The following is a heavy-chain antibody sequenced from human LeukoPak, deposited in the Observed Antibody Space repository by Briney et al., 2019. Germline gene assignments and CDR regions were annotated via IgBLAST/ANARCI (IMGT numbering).Heavy chain of an antibody. CDR1: GYTFTGYY. CDR3: ARDPSVTTSYYYYYYYMDV. CDR2: INPNSGGT. J-gene: IGHJ6*03. V-gene: IGHV1-2*02. D-gene: IGHD4-17*01. Sequence: GASVKVSCKASGYTFTGYYMHWVRQAPGQGLEWMGWINPNSGGTNYAQKFQGRVTMTRDTSISTAYMELSRLRSDDTAVYYCARDPSVTTSYYYYYYYMDVWGKGTTVTISS.